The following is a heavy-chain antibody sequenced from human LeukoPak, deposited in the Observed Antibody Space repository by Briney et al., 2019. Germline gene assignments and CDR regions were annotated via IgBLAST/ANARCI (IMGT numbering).Heavy chain of an antibody. CDR3: ARSSWGHDAFDI. D-gene: IGHD6-6*01. Sequence: PSETLSLTCTVSGGSIGSGDYYWSWIRQPPGKGLEWIGYIYYSGSTYYNPSLKSRVTISVDTSKNQFSLKLSSVTAADTAVYYCARSSWGHDAFDIWGQGTMVTVSS. V-gene: IGHV4-30-4*08. J-gene: IGHJ3*02. CDR2: IYYSGST. CDR1: GGSIGSGDYY.